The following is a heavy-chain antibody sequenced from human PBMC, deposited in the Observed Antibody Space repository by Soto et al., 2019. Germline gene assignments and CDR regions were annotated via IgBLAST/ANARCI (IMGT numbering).Heavy chain of an antibody. CDR2: IYYSGNT. CDR3: ARDRAYYDSSGLYFDY. Sequence: LTCIVSGVSISDYYWSWIRQPPGKGLEWIGYIYYSGNTKYNPSLKSRVTISEDTSKNQFSLKLSSVTAADTAVYYCARDRAYYDSSGLYFDYWGQGTLVTVSS. V-gene: IGHV4-59*01. J-gene: IGHJ4*02. CDR1: GVSISDYY. D-gene: IGHD3-22*01.